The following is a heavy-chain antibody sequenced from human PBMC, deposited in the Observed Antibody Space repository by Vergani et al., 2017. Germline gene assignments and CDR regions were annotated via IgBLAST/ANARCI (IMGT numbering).Heavy chain of an antibody. J-gene: IGHJ6*02. Sequence: EVHLVESGGGLVQPGRSLRLSCSGSGFTLGDYAMTWVRQAPGKGLEWVSVIYSGGSTYYADSVKGRFTISRHNSKNTLYLQMNSLRAEDTAVYYCARDRVDIVATTTYYYYYYGMDVWGQGTTVTVSS. V-gene: IGHV3-53*04. CDR1: GFTLGDYA. CDR2: IYSGGST. CDR3: ARDRVDIVATTTYYYYYYGMDV. D-gene: IGHD5-12*01.